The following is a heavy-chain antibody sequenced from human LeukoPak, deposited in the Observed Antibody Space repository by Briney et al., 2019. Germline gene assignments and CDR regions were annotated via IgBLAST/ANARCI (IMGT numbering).Heavy chain of an antibody. CDR3: ARGYLTIGILTGTAFDP. CDR2: INPSGGST. J-gene: IGHJ5*02. CDR1: GYTFTSYY. V-gene: IGHV1-46*01. Sequence: ASVKVSCKASGYTFTSYYMHWVRQAPGQGLEWMGIINPSGGSTSYAQKFQGRVTITRDTSASTAYMELSSLRSEDTAVYYCARGYLTIGILTGTAFDPWGQGTLVTVSS. D-gene: IGHD3-9*01.